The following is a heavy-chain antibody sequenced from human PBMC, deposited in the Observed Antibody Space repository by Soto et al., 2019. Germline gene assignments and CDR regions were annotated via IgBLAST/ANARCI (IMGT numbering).Heavy chain of an antibody. CDR3: ASDRLTKYGEGHLYYFDY. Sequence: PSETLSLTCTVSGGSITNTSYYWGWIRQPPGKGLEWMGSIYCSGTTYNNPSLKSRVTMSIDTSKNQFSLKLSSVTAADTAVYYCASDRLTKYGEGHLYYFDYWGQGALVTVSS. CDR2: IYCSGTT. D-gene: IGHD3-3*01. V-gene: IGHV4-39*01. CDR1: GGSITNTSYY. J-gene: IGHJ4*02.